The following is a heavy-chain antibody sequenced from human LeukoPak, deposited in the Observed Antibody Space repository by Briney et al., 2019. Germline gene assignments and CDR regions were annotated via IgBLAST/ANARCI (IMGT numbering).Heavy chain of an antibody. D-gene: IGHD1-26*01. Sequence: PSETLSLTCTVSGGSISSSSYYWGWIRQPPGKGLECIGSIYYSGSTYYNPSLKSRVTISVDTSKNHFSLKLSSVTAADTAVYYCARDKVGTIDFYYSYYMDVWGKGTTVTVSS. CDR1: GGSISSSSYY. J-gene: IGHJ6*03. CDR2: IYYSGST. V-gene: IGHV4-39*07. CDR3: ARDKVGTIDFYYSYYMDV.